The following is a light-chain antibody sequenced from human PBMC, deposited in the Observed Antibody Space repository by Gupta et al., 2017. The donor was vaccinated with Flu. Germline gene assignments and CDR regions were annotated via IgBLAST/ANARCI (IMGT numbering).Light chain of an antibody. V-gene: IGKV3-20*01. CDR1: QTVNSNY. J-gene: IGKJ2*01. CDR2: GAS. Sequence: ATLSCRTSQTVNSNYLAWYQQKRGQAPRLLIYGASSRAAGIPDRFTGSGSGTDFTLTTSGVDPEDSAVYYCQRYGRSPAYAFGQGTRLEI. CDR3: QRYGRSPAYA.